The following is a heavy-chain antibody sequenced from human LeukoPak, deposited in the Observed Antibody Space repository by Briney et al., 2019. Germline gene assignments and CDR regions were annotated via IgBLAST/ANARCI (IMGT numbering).Heavy chain of an antibody. Sequence: ASMKVSCKASGYTFTSYAMNWVRQAPGQGLEWMGWINTNTGNPTYAQGFTGRFVFSLDTSVSTAYLQISSLKAEDTAVYYCARAMVHIYYYGMDVWGQGTTVTVSS. V-gene: IGHV7-4-1*02. D-gene: IGHD3-10*01. J-gene: IGHJ6*02. CDR2: INTNTGNP. CDR3: ARAMVHIYYYGMDV. CDR1: GYTFTSYA.